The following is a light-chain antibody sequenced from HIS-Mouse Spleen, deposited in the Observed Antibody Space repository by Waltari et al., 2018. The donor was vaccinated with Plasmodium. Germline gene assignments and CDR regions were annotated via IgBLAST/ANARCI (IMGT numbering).Light chain of an antibody. J-gene: IGLJ2*01. CDR1: KLGDKY. CDR3: QAWDSSTVV. CDR2: QDS. Sequence: SYELTQPPSVSVSPGQTASITCSGDKLGDKYACWYQQKPGQSPVLVIYQDSKRRSGIPEGFAGCNSGNTATRTISAPQAMDEADYYCQAWDSSTVVFGGGTKLTVL. V-gene: IGLV3-1*01.